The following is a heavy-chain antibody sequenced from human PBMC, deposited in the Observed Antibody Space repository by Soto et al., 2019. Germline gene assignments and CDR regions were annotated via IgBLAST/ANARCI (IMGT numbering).Heavy chain of an antibody. Sequence: SETLSLTCAVSGGSISSSNWWSWVRQPPGKGLEWIGEIYHSGSTNYNPSLKSRVTISVDKSKNQFSLKLSSATAADTAVYYCASAAGGIAAAGAFDYWGQGTLVTVSS. V-gene: IGHV4-4*02. J-gene: IGHJ4*02. CDR3: ASAAGGIAAAGAFDY. D-gene: IGHD6-13*01. CDR1: GGSISSSNW. CDR2: IYHSGST.